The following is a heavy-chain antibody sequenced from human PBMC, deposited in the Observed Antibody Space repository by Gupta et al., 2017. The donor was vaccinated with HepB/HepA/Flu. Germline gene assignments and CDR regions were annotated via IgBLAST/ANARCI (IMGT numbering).Heavy chain of an antibody. Sequence: QVQLVESGGGVVQPGRSRRLSCAASGFNFSLYGMQWVRQAPCKGLEWFAFMSYTGIYESYTDSVKCRFTISIDNSKNPLFLQLNSLTAEDTALYSCANRPFSLWSAAASWGQGTRFTVSS. CDR3: ANRPFSLWSAAAS. CDR2: MSYTGIYE. CDR1: GFNFSLYG. D-gene: IGHD2-21*01. J-gene: IGHJ5*02. V-gene: IGHV3-30*18.